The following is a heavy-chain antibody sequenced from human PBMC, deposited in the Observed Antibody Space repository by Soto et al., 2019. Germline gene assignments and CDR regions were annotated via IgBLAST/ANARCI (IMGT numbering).Heavy chain of an antibody. Sequence: EVQLLESGGGLVQPGGSLRLSCAASGFTFSSYAMTWVRQAPGKGLEWVSTISGSGVNTYYADSVKGRFTISRDNSKNTLYLQMNSLRAADTAVYYCATSPGSSLSSQFDYWGQGTLVTVSS. J-gene: IGHJ4*02. CDR2: ISGSGVNT. D-gene: IGHD6-13*01. CDR3: ATSPGSSLSSQFDY. V-gene: IGHV3-23*01. CDR1: GFTFSSYA.